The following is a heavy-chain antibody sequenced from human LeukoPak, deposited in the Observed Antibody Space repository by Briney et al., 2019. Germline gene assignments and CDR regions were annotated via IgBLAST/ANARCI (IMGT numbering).Heavy chain of an antibody. V-gene: IGHV1-18*01. D-gene: IGHD3-3*01. Sequence: WASVKVSCKASGYTFTSYGISWVRQAPGQGLEWMGWISAYNGNTNYAQKLQGRVTMTTDTSTSTAYMELRSLRSDDTAVYYCARENFWSGYPYYYYYGMDVWGQGTTVTVSS. CDR1: GYTFTSYG. CDR3: ARENFWSGYPYYYYYGMDV. CDR2: ISAYNGNT. J-gene: IGHJ6*02.